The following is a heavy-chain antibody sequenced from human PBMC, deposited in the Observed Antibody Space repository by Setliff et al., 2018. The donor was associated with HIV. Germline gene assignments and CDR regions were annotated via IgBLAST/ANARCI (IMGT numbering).Heavy chain of an antibody. J-gene: IGHJ4*02. Sequence: PSETLSLTCSVSGVSINRTDHYWGWIRQSPGKRLEWIGSVSQSGSTNYNPSLKSRVTISVDTSKNQFSLKLSSVTAADTAVYYCAREPGSGWYYFDNWGQGTLVTVSS. CDR2: VSQSGST. V-gene: IGHV4-39*07. CDR1: GVSINRTDHY. D-gene: IGHD6-19*01. CDR3: AREPGSGWYYFDN.